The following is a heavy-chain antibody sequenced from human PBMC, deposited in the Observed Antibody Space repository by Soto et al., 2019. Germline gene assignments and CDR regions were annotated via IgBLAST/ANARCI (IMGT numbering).Heavy chain of an antibody. V-gene: IGHV1-69*05. D-gene: IGHD6-13*01. CDR3: ASGYSRGTFDL. CDR1: GGTFSSYA. Sequence: QVQLVQSGAEVKKPGSSVKVSCKASGGTFSSYAISWVRQAPGQGLEWMGGIIPIFGTANYAQKFQGRVTIASYESPSTAYMELSRLRSEDTAVYYCASGYSRGTFDLWGRGTLVTVSS. J-gene: IGHJ2*01. CDR2: IIPIFGTA.